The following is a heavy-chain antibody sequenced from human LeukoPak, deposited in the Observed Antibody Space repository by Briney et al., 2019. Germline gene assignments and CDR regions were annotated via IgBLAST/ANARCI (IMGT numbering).Heavy chain of an antibody. D-gene: IGHD1-26*01. CDR1: GGSISSGDYY. V-gene: IGHV4-30-4*08. CDR3: ARDRPWDFGALDI. J-gene: IGHJ3*02. CDR2: IYYSGST. Sequence: SETLSLTCTVSGGSISSGDYYWSWIRQPPGKGLEWIGYIYYSGSTYYNPSLKSLVTISVDTSKNQFSLKLSSVTAADTAVYYCARDRPWDFGALDIWGQGTMVTVSS.